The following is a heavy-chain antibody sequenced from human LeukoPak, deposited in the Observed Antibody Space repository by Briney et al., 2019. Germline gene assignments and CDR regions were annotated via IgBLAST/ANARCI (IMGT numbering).Heavy chain of an antibody. CDR1: GFTFRDYN. Sequence: GGSLRLSCAASGFTFRDYNMNWVRQAPGKGLEWVSYITDSGSTIHYADSVNGRFTISRDNAKNSLYQQMNSLRAEDSAVYYCARSIGLTGGGVDVWGRGTTVTVSS. CDR3: ARSIGLTGGGVDV. V-gene: IGHV3-11*01. J-gene: IGHJ6*02. D-gene: IGHD3-9*01. CDR2: ITDSGSTI.